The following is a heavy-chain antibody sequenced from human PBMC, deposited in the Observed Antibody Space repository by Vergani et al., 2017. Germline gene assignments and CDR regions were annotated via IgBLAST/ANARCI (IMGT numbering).Heavy chain of an antibody. D-gene: IGHD6-13*01. J-gene: IGHJ4*02. Sequence: QVQLVQSGAEVKKPGASVKVYCKASGYTFTSYGISWVRQAPGQGLEWMGWISAYNGNTNYAQKLQGRVTMTTDTSTSTAYMELRSLRSDDTAVYYCARDQEGSSSSWQGAFDYWGQGTLVTVSS. V-gene: IGHV1-18*01. CDR2: ISAYNGNT. CDR1: GYTFTSYG. CDR3: ARDQEGSSSSWQGAFDY.